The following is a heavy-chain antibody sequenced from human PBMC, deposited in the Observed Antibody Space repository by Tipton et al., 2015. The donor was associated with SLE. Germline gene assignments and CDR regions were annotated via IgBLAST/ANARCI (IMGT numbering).Heavy chain of an antibody. CDR2: TSYTGT. Sequence: TLSLTCTVSGIYMSSGGDHWSWVRQHPRKGLEWIGHTSYTGTYYNPSLESRVSISVDTSNNQFSLKLTSVTAADTAVYYCSTFAYCGADCYQTPFDHWGRGTLVTVSS. CDR3: STFAYCGADCYQTPFDH. CDR1: GIYMSSGGDH. D-gene: IGHD2-21*01. J-gene: IGHJ4*02. V-gene: IGHV4-31*03.